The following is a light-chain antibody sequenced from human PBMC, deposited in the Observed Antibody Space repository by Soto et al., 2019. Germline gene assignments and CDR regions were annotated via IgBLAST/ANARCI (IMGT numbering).Light chain of an antibody. Sequence: EIVLTQSPATLSLSPGERATLSCMASQSVSTYLAWYQQKRGQAPRLLIYGASSRATGIPDRFSGSGSGTDFTLTISSLEPEDFAVYYCQQRSNWPITFGQGTRLEIK. CDR3: QQRSNWPIT. V-gene: IGKV3-11*01. J-gene: IGKJ5*01. CDR1: QSVSTY. CDR2: GAS.